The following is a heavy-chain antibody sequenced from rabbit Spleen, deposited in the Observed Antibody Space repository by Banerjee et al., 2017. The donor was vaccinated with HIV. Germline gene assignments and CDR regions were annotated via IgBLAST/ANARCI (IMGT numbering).Heavy chain of an antibody. CDR3: ARDAGTSFSSYGMDL. D-gene: IGHD8-1*01. Sequence: QEQLVESGGGLVKPGASLTLTCTASGFSFSSGYDACWVRQPPGKGLEWVACIGTGSSGSTYYASWAKGRFTISKTSSTTVTLQVTSLTAADTATYFCARDAGTSFSSYGMDLWGQGTLVTVS. CDR2: IGTGSSGST. CDR1: GFSFSSGYD. V-gene: IGHV1S45*01. J-gene: IGHJ6*01.